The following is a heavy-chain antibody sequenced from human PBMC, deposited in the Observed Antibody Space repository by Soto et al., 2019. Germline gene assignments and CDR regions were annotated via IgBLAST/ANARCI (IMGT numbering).Heavy chain of an antibody. Sequence: QVQLQESGPGLVKPSETLSLTCTVSGGSIRSYNWNWIRQPPGKGLGWIGYVYNSGSTNYNPSLKSRVTISVDTSKNQFSLKLNSVTAADTAVYYCARRAVVAVTGSLDNWLDPWGQGILVTVSS. D-gene: IGHD2-21*01. J-gene: IGHJ5*02. CDR2: VYNSGST. V-gene: IGHV4-59*01. CDR3: ARRAVVAVTGSLDNWLDP. CDR1: GGSIRSYN.